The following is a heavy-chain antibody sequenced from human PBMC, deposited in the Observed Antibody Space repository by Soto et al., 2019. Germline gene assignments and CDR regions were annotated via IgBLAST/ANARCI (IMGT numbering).Heavy chain of an antibody. D-gene: IGHD5-18*01. V-gene: IGHV4-59*01. J-gene: IGHJ6*02. CDR2: IYSSGST. CDR3: ARTRFRLQGAYYYSYGMDA. Sequence: PSETLSLTCTVSGGSISSYFWSWIRQPPGKGLEWIAYIYSSGSTNYNPSLKSRVTISIDTSKDQFSLRLTSVTAADAAIYDCARTRFRLQGAYYYSYGMDAWGQGTTVTVSS. CDR1: GGSISSYF.